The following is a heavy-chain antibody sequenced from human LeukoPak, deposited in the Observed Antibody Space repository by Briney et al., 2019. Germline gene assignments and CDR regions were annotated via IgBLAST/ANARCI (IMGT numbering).Heavy chain of an antibody. V-gene: IGHV1-18*01. D-gene: IGHD6-19*01. Sequence: WVRXAXXXGLEWMGWISAYNGNTNYAQKLQGRVTMTTDTSTSTAYMELRSLRSDDTAVYYCSVVAGRIDYWGQGTLVTVSS. J-gene: IGHJ4*02. CDR3: SVVAGRIDY. CDR2: ISAYNGNT.